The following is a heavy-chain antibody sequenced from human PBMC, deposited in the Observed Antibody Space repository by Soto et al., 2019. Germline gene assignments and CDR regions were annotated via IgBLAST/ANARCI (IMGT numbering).Heavy chain of an antibody. Sequence: SETLSLTCTVSGGSISDDTYYWGWIRQPPGKGLEWIGSIYYSGTSSYNPSLKSRVTMSVDTSKKQLSLRLSSVTAADTAVYYCARLHCDSPNCVPLNPWGQGTLVTVSS. CDR1: GGSISDDTYY. D-gene: IGHD2-2*01. J-gene: IGHJ5*02. CDR2: IYYSGTS. CDR3: ARLHCDSPNCVPLNP. V-gene: IGHV4-39*01.